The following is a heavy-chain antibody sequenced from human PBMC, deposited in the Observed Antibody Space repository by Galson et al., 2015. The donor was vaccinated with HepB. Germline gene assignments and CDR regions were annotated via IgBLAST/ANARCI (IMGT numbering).Heavy chain of an antibody. Sequence: SETLSLTCTVSDGSVSSRSYYWSWIRLPPGRRLEWIGFIYFTGSTRYNPSLKSRVTISLDTPKNQFSLKLGSVTAADTAVYFCARADLIRDGHNPPFDYWGQGTLVAVSS. CDR3: ARADLIRDGHNPPFDY. CDR1: DGSVSSRSYY. V-gene: IGHV4-61*01. D-gene: IGHD5-24*01. J-gene: IGHJ4*02. CDR2: IYFTGST.